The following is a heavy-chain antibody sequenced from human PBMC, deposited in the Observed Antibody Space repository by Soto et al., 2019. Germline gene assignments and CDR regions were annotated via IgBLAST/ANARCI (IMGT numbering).Heavy chain of an antibody. CDR3: AKDRQVVVPAALSSGMDV. D-gene: IGHD2-2*01. V-gene: IGHV3-30*18. Sequence: QVQLVESGGGVVQPGRSLRLSCAASGFTFSSYGMHWVRQAPGKGLEWVAVISYDGSNKYYADSVKGRFTISRDNSKNTLNLQMNSLRAEDTAVYYCAKDRQVVVPAALSSGMDVWGQGTTVTVSS. J-gene: IGHJ6*02. CDR2: ISYDGSNK. CDR1: GFTFSSYG.